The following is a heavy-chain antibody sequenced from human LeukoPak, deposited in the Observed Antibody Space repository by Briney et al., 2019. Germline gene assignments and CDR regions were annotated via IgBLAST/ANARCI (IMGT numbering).Heavy chain of an antibody. V-gene: IGHV3-21*01. Sequence: PGGSLRLSCAASGFTFSSYSMNWVRQAPGEGLEWVSSISSSSSYIYYADSVKGRFTISRDNAKNSLYLQMNSLRAEDTAVYYCARVGILEWLPYYYYYMDVWGKGTTVTVSS. CDR2: ISSSSSYI. D-gene: IGHD3-3*01. CDR1: GFTFSSYS. CDR3: ARVGILEWLPYYYYYMDV. J-gene: IGHJ6*03.